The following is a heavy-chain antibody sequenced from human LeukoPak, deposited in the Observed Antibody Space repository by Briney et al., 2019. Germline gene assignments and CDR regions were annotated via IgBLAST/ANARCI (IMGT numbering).Heavy chain of an antibody. V-gene: IGHV3-21*01. CDR2: IRSSSSYI. D-gene: IGHD3-22*01. CDR1: GFTFSSYS. CDR3: ARVTYYYDSSGYYYFDY. Sequence: GGSLRLSCAGSGFTFSSYSMNWVRQAPGKGLEWVSAIRSSSSYIYYADSVKGRFTISRDNAKNSLYLQMNSLRAEDTAVYYCARVTYYYDSSGYYYFDYWGQGTLVTVSS. J-gene: IGHJ4*02.